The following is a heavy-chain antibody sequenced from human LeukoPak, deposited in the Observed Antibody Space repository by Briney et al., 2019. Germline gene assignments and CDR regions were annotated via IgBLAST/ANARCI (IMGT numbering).Heavy chain of an antibody. V-gene: IGHV3-21*01. Sequence: GGSLRLSCAASGFNLSSYSMNWVSQAPGKGLEWVSYISSSSTHIYDADSVKGRFTISRDNARNSLYLQMNSLRAEDTAIYYCARSEHSSSSFDYWGQGTLVTVSS. CDR1: GFNLSSYS. D-gene: IGHD6-6*01. CDR3: ARSEHSSSSFDY. J-gene: IGHJ4*02. CDR2: ISSSSTHI.